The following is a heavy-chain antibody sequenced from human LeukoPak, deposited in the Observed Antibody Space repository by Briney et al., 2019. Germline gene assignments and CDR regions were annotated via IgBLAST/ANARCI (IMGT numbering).Heavy chain of an antibody. J-gene: IGHJ4*02. CDR2: INPNSGGT. CDR1: GYTFTGYY. CDR3: ASDILPGWIQLWPSFDY. V-gene: IGHV1-2*02. Sequence: RRASVKVSCKASGYTFTGYYMHWVRQAPGQGLEWMGWINPNSGGTNYAQKFQGRVTMTRDTSISTAYMELSRLRSDDTAVYYCASDILPGWIQLWPSFDYWGQGTLVTVSS. D-gene: IGHD5-18*01.